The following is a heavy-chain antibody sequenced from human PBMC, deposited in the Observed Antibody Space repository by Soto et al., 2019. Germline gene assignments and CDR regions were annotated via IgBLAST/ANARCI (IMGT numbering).Heavy chain of an antibody. V-gene: IGHV4-34*01. Sequence: SETLSLTCAAYGGSFSGYYWSWIRQPPGKGLEWIGEINHSGSTNYNPSLKSRVTISVDTSKNQFSLKLSSVTAADTAVYYCARGPTEYSSGYYLDYWGQGTLVTVSS. CDR1: GGSFSGYY. CDR2: INHSGST. CDR3: ARGPTEYSSGYYLDY. D-gene: IGHD3-22*01. J-gene: IGHJ4*02.